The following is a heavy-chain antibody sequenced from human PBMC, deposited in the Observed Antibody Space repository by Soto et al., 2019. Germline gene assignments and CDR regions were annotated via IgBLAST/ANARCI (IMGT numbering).Heavy chain of an antibody. CDR2: IIPIFGTA. Sequence: QVQLVQSGAEVKKPGSSVKVSCKASGGTFSSYAISWVRQAPGQGLEWMGGIIPIFGTANYAQKFQGRVTITADESTSKAYMELSSVRSEDTAVYYCARVRTSARYSSGWDGMDVWGQGTTVTVSS. J-gene: IGHJ6*02. CDR3: ARVRTSARYSSGWDGMDV. CDR1: GGTFSSYA. V-gene: IGHV1-69*01. D-gene: IGHD6-19*01.